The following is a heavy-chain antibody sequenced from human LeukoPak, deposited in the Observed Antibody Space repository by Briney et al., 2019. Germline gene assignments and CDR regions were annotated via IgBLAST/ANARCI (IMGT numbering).Heavy chain of an antibody. CDR2: IKEDGSEK. J-gene: IGHJ4*02. V-gene: IGHV3-7*03. CDR1: GFTFRSYW. D-gene: IGHD2-2*01. CDR3: ARHRDCSSTSCLLDY. Sequence: GGSLRLSCAASGFTFRSYWMSWFRQAPGKGLEWVANIKEDGSEKSYVDSVKGRFTISRDNAKNLLYLQMNSLRAEETAVYYCARHRDCSSTSCLLDYWGQGTLVTVSS.